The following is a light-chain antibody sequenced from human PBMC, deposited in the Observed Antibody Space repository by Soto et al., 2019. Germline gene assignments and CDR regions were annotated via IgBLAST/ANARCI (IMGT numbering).Light chain of an antibody. CDR1: SSDVGRYDF. Sequence: QSALTQPASVSGSPGQSLTISCTGTSSDVGRYDFVSWYQQHPGKVPKVMIYEVSKRPSGVSSRFSGSKSGNMAFLTIYGLQAEDEADYYCGSDAGSGIYFFGTGTKLTV. J-gene: IGLJ1*01. V-gene: IGLV2-23*02. CDR3: GSDAGSGIYF. CDR2: EVS.